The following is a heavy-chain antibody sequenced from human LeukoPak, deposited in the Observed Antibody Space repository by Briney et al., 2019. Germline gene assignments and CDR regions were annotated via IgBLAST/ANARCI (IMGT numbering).Heavy chain of an antibody. D-gene: IGHD4-17*01. CDR2: IYYSGST. CDR3: ARRGIGHGDYLDY. V-gene: IGHV4-59*01. CDR1: GGSISSYY. Sequence: SETLSLTCTVSGGSISSYYWSWIRQPPGKGLEWIGYIYYSGSTNYNPSLKSRVTKSADTSKNQFSLRLSSVTAADTAVYYCARRGIGHGDYLDYWGQGTLVTVSS. J-gene: IGHJ4*02.